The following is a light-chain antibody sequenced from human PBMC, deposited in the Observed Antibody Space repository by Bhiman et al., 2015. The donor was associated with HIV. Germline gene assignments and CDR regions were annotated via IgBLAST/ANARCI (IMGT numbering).Light chain of an antibody. CDR2: DVS. J-gene: IGLJ3*02. CDR3: AAWDGSLNGPV. Sequence: QSALTQPASVSGSPGQSITISCTGTSSDVGGYNYVSWYQQHPGKAPKLMIYDVSKRPSGVSNRFSGSKSGNTASLTISGLQAEDEADYYCAAWDGSLNGPVFGGGTKLTVL. CDR1: SSDVGGYNY. V-gene: IGLV2-14*01.